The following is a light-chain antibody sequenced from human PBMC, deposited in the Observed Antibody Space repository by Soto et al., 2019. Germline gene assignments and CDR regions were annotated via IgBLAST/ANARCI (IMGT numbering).Light chain of an antibody. CDR1: SSDVGGYNY. Sequence: QSALTQPASVSGSPVQSITIPCTGTSSDVGGYNYVSWYQQHPGKAPILMIYDVSNRPSGISNRFSGSKSGNTASLTISGLQAEDEADYYCSSKRGSTYVFGTGTKAPS. J-gene: IGLJ1*01. CDR3: SSKRGSTYV. CDR2: DVS. V-gene: IGLV2-14*03.